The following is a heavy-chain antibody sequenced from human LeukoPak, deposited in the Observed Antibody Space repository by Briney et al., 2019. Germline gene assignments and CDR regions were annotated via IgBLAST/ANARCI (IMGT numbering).Heavy chain of an antibody. D-gene: IGHD2-2*02. V-gene: IGHV3-30*02. CDR2: IRHDGSNT. Sequence: PGGSLRLSCAVSGFTLSNYGMHWVRQAPGKGLEWVAFIRHDGSNTNYADSVKGRFTISRDSSKNTLYLQMNSLRAEDTAVYYCTRGTRAPYNWGQGTLVTVSS. CDR1: GFTLSNYG. CDR3: TRGTRAPYN. J-gene: IGHJ4*02.